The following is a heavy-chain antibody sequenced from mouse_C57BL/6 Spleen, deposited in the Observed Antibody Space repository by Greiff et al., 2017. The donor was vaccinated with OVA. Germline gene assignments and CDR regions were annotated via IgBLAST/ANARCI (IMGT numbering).Heavy chain of an antibody. V-gene: IGHV1-61*01. D-gene: IGHD1-1*01. CDR1: GYTFTSYW. Sequence: QVQLQQSGAELVRPGSSVKLSCKASGYTFTSYWMDWVKQRPGQGLEWIGNIYPSDSETHYNQKFKDKATLTVDKSSSTAYMQLSSLTSEDSAVYYCARGDYGSSHWYFDVWGTGTTVTVSS. CDR3: ARGDYGSSHWYFDV. J-gene: IGHJ1*03. CDR2: IYPSDSET.